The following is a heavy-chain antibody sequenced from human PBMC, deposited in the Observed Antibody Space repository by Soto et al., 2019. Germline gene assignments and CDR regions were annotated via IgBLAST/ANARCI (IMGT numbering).Heavy chain of an antibody. V-gene: IGHV4-34*01. J-gene: IGHJ4*02. CDR2: INHSGST. D-gene: IGHD6-13*01. Sequence: SETLSLTCAVYGGSFSGYYWSWIRQPPGKGLEWIGEINHSGSTNYNPSLKSRVTISVDTSKNRFSLKLSSVTAADTAVYYCARYSSSDPCDYWGQGTLVTVSS. CDR3: ARYSSSDPCDY. CDR1: GGSFSGYY.